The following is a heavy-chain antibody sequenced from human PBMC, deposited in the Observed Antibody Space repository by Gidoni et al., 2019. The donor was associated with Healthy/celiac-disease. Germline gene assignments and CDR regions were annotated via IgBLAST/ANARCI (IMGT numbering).Heavy chain of an antibody. CDR3: ARGYCSGGSCYSHFDY. V-gene: IGHV1-46*01. J-gene: IGHJ4*02. Sequence: QVQLVQSGAEVKKPGASVKVSCKASGYTLTSYYMHWVRQAPGQGLEWMGIINPSGGSTSYAQKFQGRVTMTRDTSTSTVYMELSSLRSEDTAVYYCARGYCSGGSCYSHFDYWGQGTLVTVSS. CDR2: INPSGGST. D-gene: IGHD2-15*01. CDR1: GYTLTSYY.